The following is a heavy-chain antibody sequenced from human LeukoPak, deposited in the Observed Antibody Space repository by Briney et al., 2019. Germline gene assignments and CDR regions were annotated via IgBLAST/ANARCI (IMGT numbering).Heavy chain of an antibody. D-gene: IGHD3-22*01. Sequence: GGSLRLSCAASGFIFNNAWMTWVRQAPGKGLEWVGRIKSKTDGGTTDYAAPVKGRFTISRDDSKNTLYLQMNSLKTEDTAVYYCRSGYYQNDYWGQGTLVTVSS. CDR2: IKSKTDGGTT. CDR3: RSGYYQNDY. CDR1: GFIFNNAW. J-gene: IGHJ4*02. V-gene: IGHV3-15*01.